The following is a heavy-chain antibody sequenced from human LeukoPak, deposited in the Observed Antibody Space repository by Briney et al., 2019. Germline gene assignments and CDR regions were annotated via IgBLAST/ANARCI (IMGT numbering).Heavy chain of an antibody. Sequence: SETLSLTCTVSGGSISSYYWSWIRQPPGKGLEWVGYIYYSVSTNYNPSLKRLVNISVYTSKNHYYLKLSSVTAADTAVYYCARYIAARPVYAFDSWGQGTMVSVCS. CDR1: GGSISSYY. J-gene: IGHJ3*02. V-gene: IGHV4-59*01. CDR3: ARYIAARPVYAFDS. CDR2: IYYSVST. D-gene: IGHD6-6*01.